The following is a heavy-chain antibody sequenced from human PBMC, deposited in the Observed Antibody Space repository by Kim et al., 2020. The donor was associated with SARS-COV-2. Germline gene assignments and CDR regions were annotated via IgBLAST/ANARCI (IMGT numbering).Heavy chain of an antibody. D-gene: IGHD4-17*01. CDR1: GYTFTGYY. Sequence: ASVKVSCKASGYTFTGYYMHWVRQAPGQGLEWMGWINPNSGGTNYAQKFQGRVTMTRDTSISTAYMELSRLRSDDTAVYYCARDLLETTVVTLPYWGQGTLVTVSS. V-gene: IGHV1-2*02. CDR2: INPNSGGT. CDR3: ARDLLETTVVTLPY. J-gene: IGHJ4*02.